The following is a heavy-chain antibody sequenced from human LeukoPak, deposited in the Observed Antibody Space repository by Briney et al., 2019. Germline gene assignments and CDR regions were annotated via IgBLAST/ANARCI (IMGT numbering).Heavy chain of an antibody. CDR3: ARDEEWELGLDY. CDR2: INPSGGST. V-gene: IGHV1-46*01. D-gene: IGHD1-26*01. CDR1: GYTFTNNY. J-gene: IGHJ4*02. Sequence: ASVKVSCKASGYTFTNNYLHWVRQAPGQGLEWMGIINPSGGSTSYAQKFQGRVTMTRDTSTSTVYMELSSLRSEDTAVYYCARDEEWELGLDYWGQGTLVTVSS.